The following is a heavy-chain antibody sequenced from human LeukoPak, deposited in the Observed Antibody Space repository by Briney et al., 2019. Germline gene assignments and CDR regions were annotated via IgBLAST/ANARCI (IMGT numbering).Heavy chain of an antibody. CDR2: IRYDGSNK. J-gene: IGHJ5*02. V-gene: IGHV3-30*02. CDR1: GFTFSSYG. Sequence: GGSLRLSCAASGFTFSSYGMHRVRQAPGKGLEWVAFIRYDGSNKYYADSVKGRFTISRDNSKNTLYLQMNSLRAEDTAVYYCAKGRVRLANWFDPWGQGTLVTVSS. D-gene: IGHD3-10*01. CDR3: AKGRVRLANWFDP.